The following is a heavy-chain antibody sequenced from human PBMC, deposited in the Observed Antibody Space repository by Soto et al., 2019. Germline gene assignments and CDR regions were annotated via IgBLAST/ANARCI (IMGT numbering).Heavy chain of an antibody. CDR1: GFTFSSYS. V-gene: IGHV3-21*01. Sequence: GGSLRLSCAASGFTFSSYSMNWVRQAPGKGLEWVSSISSSSSYIYYADSVKGRFTISRDNAKNSLYLQMNSLRAEDTAVYYCARDPDLDCTNGVCYPFDYWGQGNLVTVSS. CDR2: ISSSSSYI. D-gene: IGHD2-8*01. J-gene: IGHJ4*02. CDR3: ARDPDLDCTNGVCYPFDY.